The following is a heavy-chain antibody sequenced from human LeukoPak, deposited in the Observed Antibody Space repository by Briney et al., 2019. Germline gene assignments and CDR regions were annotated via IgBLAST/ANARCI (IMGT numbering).Heavy chain of an antibody. Sequence: SETLSLTCAIYGGSFSGYYWSWIRQSPGKGLEWIGEINHSGSTNYNPSLKSRVTISVDTSKNQFSLKLSSVTAADTAVYYCARIVVVPAAMRGYYYDYGMDVWAKGPRSPSPQ. D-gene: IGHD2-2*01. J-gene: IGHJ6*04. CDR3: ARIVVVPAAMRGYYYDYGMDV. CDR2: INHSGST. V-gene: IGHV4-34*01. CDR1: GGSFSGYY.